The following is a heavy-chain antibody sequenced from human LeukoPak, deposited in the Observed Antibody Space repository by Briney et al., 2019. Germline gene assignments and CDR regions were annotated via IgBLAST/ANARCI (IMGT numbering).Heavy chain of an antibody. CDR1: GGSISSGGYY. CDR2: IYYSGST. CDR3: ARAGGFFSPFGY. D-gene: IGHD3-16*01. V-gene: IGHV4-31*03. J-gene: IGHJ4*02. Sequence: SETLSLTCTVSGGSISSGGYYWSRIRRHPGKGLEWFGYIYYSGSTYYNPSLKSRVTISVDTSKNQFSLKLSSVTAADTAVYYCARAGGFFSPFGYWGQGTLVTVSS.